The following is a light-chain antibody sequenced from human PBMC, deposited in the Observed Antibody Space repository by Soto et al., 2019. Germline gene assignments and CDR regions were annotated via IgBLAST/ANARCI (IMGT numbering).Light chain of an antibody. CDR1: QSVSSD. V-gene: IGKV3-15*01. CDR3: QHYNNQPLT. Sequence: EIMMTQSPATLSVSPGERATLSCRASQSVSSDLAWYQHKPGQAPRLLIYGASTRATGIPVRFSGSGSGTEFTLTISSLQSQDFAVYYCQHYNNQPLTFGGGTKVEIK. J-gene: IGKJ4*01. CDR2: GAS.